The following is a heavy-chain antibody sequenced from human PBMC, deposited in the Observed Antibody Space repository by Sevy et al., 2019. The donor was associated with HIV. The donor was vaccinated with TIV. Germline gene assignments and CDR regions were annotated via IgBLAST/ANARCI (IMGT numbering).Heavy chain of an antibody. CDR2: IHYTGST. D-gene: IGHD2-21*02. J-gene: IGHJ5*02. V-gene: IGHV4-59*12. Sequence: SETLSLTCSVSYGPISAYYWIWIRQSPGKGLEWIGSIHYTGSTDYNPSLKSRVTMSLDTSKNQFSLQLKSVTAADTALYYCARAPPVRSGDDSLNWFDPWGQGTLVTVSS. CDR3: ARAPPVRSGDDSLNWFDP. CDR1: YGPISAYY.